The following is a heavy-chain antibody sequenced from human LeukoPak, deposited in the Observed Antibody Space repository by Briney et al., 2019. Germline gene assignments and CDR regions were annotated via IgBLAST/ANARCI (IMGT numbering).Heavy chain of an antibody. Sequence: GGSLRLSCAASGFTFSSYWMSWVRQAPGKGLEWVSTISATGLTTHFADSVRGRFTISRDNSKNTVYLQMNTLSADDTAMYYCALRVGGSYFPPYFNYWGQGTLVTVSS. CDR3: ALRVGGSYFPPYFNY. CDR1: GFTFSSYW. D-gene: IGHD1-26*01. V-gene: IGHV3-23*01. J-gene: IGHJ4*02. CDR2: ISATGLTT.